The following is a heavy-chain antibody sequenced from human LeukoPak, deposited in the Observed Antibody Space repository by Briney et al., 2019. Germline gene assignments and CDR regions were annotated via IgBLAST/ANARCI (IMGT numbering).Heavy chain of an antibody. CDR3: ARSYDSDY. J-gene: IGHJ4*02. V-gene: IGHV3-48*01. Sequence: GGSLRLSCAASGFTFSSYNMNWVRQAPGKGLEWVSYISSSSSTIYYADSVKGRFTISRDNAKNSLYLQMNSLRAEDTAVYYCARSYDSDYWGQGTLVTVSS. CDR1: GFTFSSYN. CDR2: ISSSSSTI. D-gene: IGHD3-3*01.